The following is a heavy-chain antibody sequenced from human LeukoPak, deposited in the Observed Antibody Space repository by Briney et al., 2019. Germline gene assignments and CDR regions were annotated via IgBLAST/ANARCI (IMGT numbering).Heavy chain of an antibody. V-gene: IGHV3-66*01. J-gene: IGHJ4*02. Sequence: GGSLRLSCAASGFTVSSNNMSWVRQAPGKGLEWVSVIYSGGSTYYADSVKGRFTISRDNSKNTLYLQMNSLRAEDTAVYYCARSGDSYSSFDYWGQGTLVTVSS. CDR2: IYSGGST. CDR1: GFTVSSNN. CDR3: ARSGDSYSSFDY. D-gene: IGHD2-15*01.